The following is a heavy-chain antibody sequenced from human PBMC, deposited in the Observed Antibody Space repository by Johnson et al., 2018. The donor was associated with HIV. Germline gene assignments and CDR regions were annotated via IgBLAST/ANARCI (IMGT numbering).Heavy chain of an antibody. CDR3: AKDYYDSSGDAFDI. CDR1: GFTFSSYA. Sequence: QVQLVESGGGVVQPGRSLRLSCAASGFTFSSYAMHWVRQAPGKGLEWVAFIRYDGSNKYYADSVQGRFTISRDNSKNTVYLQMNSLRAEDTAVYYCAKDYYDSSGDAFDIWGQGTMVTVSS. D-gene: IGHD3-22*01. CDR2: IRYDGSNK. V-gene: IGHV3-30*02. J-gene: IGHJ3*02.